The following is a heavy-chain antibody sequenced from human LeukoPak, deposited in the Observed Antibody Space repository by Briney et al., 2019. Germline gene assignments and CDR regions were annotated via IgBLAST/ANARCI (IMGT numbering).Heavy chain of an antibody. J-gene: IGHJ4*02. D-gene: IGHD5-12*01. Sequence: GASVKLSCMASGYTFTGYYMHWVRQAPGQGLEWVGWINPISGVTNFAQTFVGRVSMGRDTSIRTAYLDMYSLTCDDTAVFYCARGGYSGVDPFDYWGQGTLVTVSS. CDR2: INPISGVT. CDR1: GYTFTGYY. CDR3: ARGGYSGVDPFDY. V-gene: IGHV1-2*02.